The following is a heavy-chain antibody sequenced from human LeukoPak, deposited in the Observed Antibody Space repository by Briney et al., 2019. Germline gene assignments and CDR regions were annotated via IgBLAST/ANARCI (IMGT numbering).Heavy chain of an antibody. CDR2: INHSGST. J-gene: IGHJ6*04. CDR3: ARGVFVRSSSWYEGYYYYYGMDV. Sequence: PSETLSLTCAVYGGSFSGYYWSWIRQPPGKGLEWIGEINHSGSTNYNPSLKSRVTISVDTSKNQFSLKLSSVTAADTAVYYCARGVFVRSSSWYEGYYYYYGMDVWGKGTTVIVSS. V-gene: IGHV4-34*01. D-gene: IGHD6-13*01. CDR1: GGSFSGYY.